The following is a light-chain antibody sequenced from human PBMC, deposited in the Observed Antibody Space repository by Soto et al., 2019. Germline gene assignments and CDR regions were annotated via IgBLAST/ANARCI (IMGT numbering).Light chain of an antibody. CDR2: YAS. CDR1: QTVSNY. V-gene: IGKV3-11*01. J-gene: IGKJ4*01. Sequence: LLTQSPATVSLSPGESATLSCRASQTVSNYFAWYQQKPGQAPRLIIYYASERAAVLPAKFSGGGSGTYYTLTISSREHADAAVDYWQHRSTCPLLTFGGGTKVEI. CDR3: QHRSTCPLLT.